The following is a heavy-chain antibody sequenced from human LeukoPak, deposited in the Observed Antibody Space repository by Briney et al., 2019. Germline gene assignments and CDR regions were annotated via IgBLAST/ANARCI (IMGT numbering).Heavy chain of an antibody. V-gene: IGHV3-23*01. Sequence: GGSLRLSCEASGFTFNTYAIYWVRQAPGKGLEWVSGICGSGGCTYYADSVKGRFTISRYNSKNTVYLQMNSLTADDTAVYYCAKTTVGYSSGRYPGWPADCWGQGTLVTVSS. CDR1: GFTFNTYA. J-gene: IGHJ4*02. D-gene: IGHD6-19*01. CDR2: ICGSGGCT. CDR3: AKTTVGYSSGRYPGWPADC.